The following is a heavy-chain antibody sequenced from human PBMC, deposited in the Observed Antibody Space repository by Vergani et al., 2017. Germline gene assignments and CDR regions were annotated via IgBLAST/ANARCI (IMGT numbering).Heavy chain of an antibody. CDR1: EFTLSNYA. Sequence: EVHLLVSGGGLVQPGGSLRLICAVSEFTLSNYAMNWVRQAPGKGLGWVSGISGSGVSAYYTDYVEGRFTISRDNSKNMLFLQMNNLRTEDTAIYYCAKQYFVSGNYLFDYWGQGTLVTVSS. D-gene: IGHD3-10*01. V-gene: IGHV3-23*01. CDR3: AKQYFVSGNYLFDY. J-gene: IGHJ4*02. CDR2: ISGSGVSA.